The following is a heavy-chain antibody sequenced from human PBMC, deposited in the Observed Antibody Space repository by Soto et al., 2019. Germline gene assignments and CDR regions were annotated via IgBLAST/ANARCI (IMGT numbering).Heavy chain of an antibody. D-gene: IGHD3-9*01. V-gene: IGHV3-7*01. CDR3: ARDLYDILTGGLDY. J-gene: IGHJ4*02. CDR1: GFTFSSYW. CDR2: IKQDGSEK. Sequence: LRLSCAASGFTFSSYWMSWVRQAPGKGLEWVANIKQDGSEKYYVDSVKGRFTISRDNAKNSLYLQMNSLRAEDTAVYYCARDLYDILTGGLDYWGQGTLVTVSS.